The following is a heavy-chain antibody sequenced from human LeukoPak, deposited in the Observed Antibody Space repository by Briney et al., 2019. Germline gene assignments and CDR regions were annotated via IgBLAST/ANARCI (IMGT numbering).Heavy chain of an antibody. D-gene: IGHD3-10*01. Sequence: SETLSLTCAVYGGSFSGYYWSWIRQPPGKGLEWIGEINHSGSTNYNPSLKSRVTISVDTSKNQFSLKLSSVTAADTAVYYCARAVVQLLWFGENGGWFDPWGQGTLVTVSS. CDR3: ARAVVQLLWFGENGGWFDP. CDR2: INHSGST. J-gene: IGHJ5*02. V-gene: IGHV4-34*01. CDR1: GGSFSGYY.